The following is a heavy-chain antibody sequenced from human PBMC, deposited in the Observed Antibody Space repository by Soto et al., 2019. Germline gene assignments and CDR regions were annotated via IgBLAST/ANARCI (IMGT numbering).Heavy chain of an antibody. D-gene: IGHD5-12*01. Sequence: GGSVRLSCAASGFTFSSYWMSWVRQAPGKGLEWVANIKQDGSEKYYVDSVKGRFTISRDNAKNSLYLQMNSLRAEDTAVYYCAREGSYNGYDFHAFDTWGQGTMVTVSS. CDR2: IKQDGSEK. CDR1: GFTFSSYW. V-gene: IGHV3-7*01. J-gene: IGHJ3*02. CDR3: AREGSYNGYDFHAFDT.